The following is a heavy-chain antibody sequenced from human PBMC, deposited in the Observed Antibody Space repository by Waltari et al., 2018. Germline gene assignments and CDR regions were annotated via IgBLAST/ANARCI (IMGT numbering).Heavy chain of an antibody. CDR3: SRQVLGYCTSAACRRLES. V-gene: IGHV4-38-2*01. D-gene: IGHD2-2*03. CDR1: GYSINSGYY. J-gene: IGHJ4*02. Sequence: QVHLQESGPGRVMPPEILSLTCDVSGYSINSGYYWGWIRQSPGKGLEWIATIYHAGDTFYNPSLKSRVTISMDTSKNQFSLKLNSVTAADTAVYFCSRQVLGYCTSAACRRLESWGQGTLVTVSS. CDR2: IYHAGDT.